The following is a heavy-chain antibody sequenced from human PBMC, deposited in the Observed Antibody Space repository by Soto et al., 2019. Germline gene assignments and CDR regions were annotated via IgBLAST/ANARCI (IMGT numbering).Heavy chain of an antibody. CDR3: ARRNWNDDYYYGMDV. Sequence: QVQLVESGGGVVQPGRSLRLSCAASGFTFSTYGMHWVRQAPGKGLEWVAVIWYDGSNKYYADSVKGRFTISRDNSKNTLYLQMNSLRAEDTAVYYCARRNWNDDYYYGMDVWGQGTTVTVSS. D-gene: IGHD1-20*01. V-gene: IGHV3-33*01. CDR2: IWYDGSNK. CDR1: GFTFSTYG. J-gene: IGHJ6*02.